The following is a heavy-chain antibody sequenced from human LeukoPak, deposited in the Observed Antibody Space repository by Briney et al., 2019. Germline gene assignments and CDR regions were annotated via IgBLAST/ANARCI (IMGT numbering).Heavy chain of an antibody. Sequence: SETLSLTCTVSGGSISSSSYYWSWIRQHPGKGLEWIGYIYYSGSTYYNPSLKSRVTISVDTSKNQFSLKLSSVTAADTAVYYCARAQMYSSGWYSLDAFDIWGQGTMVTVSS. J-gene: IGHJ3*02. CDR2: IYYSGST. CDR1: GGSISSSSYY. CDR3: ARAQMYSSGWYSLDAFDI. D-gene: IGHD6-19*01. V-gene: IGHV4-31*03.